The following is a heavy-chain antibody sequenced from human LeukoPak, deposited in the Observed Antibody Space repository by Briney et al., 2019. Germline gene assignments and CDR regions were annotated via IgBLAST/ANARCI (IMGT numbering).Heavy chain of an antibody. CDR3: ARLLSIVAATRYFDY. D-gene: IGHD1-26*01. J-gene: IGHJ4*02. V-gene: IGHV5-51*01. CDR1: GYSFTTYW. CDR2: IYPGDSDT. Sequence: GESLKISCKGSGYSFTTYWIAWVRQVPGKGLEWMGIIYPGDSDTRYSPSFQGQVTISADKSISTAYLQWSSLKASDTAMYYCARLLSIVAATRYFDYWGQGTLVTVSS.